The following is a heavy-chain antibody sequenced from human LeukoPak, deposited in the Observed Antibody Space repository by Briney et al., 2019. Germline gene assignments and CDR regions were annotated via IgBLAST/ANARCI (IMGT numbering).Heavy chain of an antibody. Sequence: SETLSLTCSVSGGSISSNKDYWGWIRQPPGKGLEWIGTFYYIERTYYNPSLKSRVAISVDTSKNQFSLKLNSVTVADTAVYYCARERAYCSSINCYKGFNYFDPWGQGTLVIVSS. CDR1: GGSISSNKDY. CDR3: ARERAYCSSINCYKGFNYFDP. V-gene: IGHV4-39*07. J-gene: IGHJ5*02. D-gene: IGHD2-2*02. CDR2: FYYIERT.